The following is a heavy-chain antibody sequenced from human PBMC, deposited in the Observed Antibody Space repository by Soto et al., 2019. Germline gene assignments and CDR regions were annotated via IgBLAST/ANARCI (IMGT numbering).Heavy chain of an antibody. CDR3: AKDQSHFTYSSGWSDY. D-gene: IGHD6-19*01. V-gene: IGHV3-23*01. CDR1: GFTFSSYA. CDR2: ISGSGGST. J-gene: IGHJ4*02. Sequence: GGSLRLSCAASGFTFSSYAMSWVRQAPGKGLEWVSAISGSGGSTYYADSVKGRFTISRDNSKNTLYLQMNSLRAEDTAVYYCAKDQSHFTYSSGWSDYWGQGTLVTVSS.